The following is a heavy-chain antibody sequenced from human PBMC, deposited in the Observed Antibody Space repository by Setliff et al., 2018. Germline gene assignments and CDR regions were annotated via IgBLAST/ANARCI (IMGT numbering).Heavy chain of an antibody. J-gene: IGHJ4*02. CDR2: INPGGGST. CDR1: GYTLTNYY. Sequence: ASVKVSCKASGYTLTNYYMHWVRQAPGQGLEWMGMINPGGGSTTYAQKFQGRVTMTRDTSTSTDYMELSSLRTEDTAVYYCARGYYDSYARYYVVGDYWGQGTPVTVSS. CDR3: ARGYYDSYARYYVVGDY. D-gene: IGHD3-22*01. V-gene: IGHV1-46*01.